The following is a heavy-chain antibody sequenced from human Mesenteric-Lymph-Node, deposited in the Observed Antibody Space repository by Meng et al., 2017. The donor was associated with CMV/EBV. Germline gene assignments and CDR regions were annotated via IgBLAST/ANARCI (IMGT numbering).Heavy chain of an antibody. Sequence: GSLRLSCGVYGGFFSDYYWSWIRQSPGKGLEWIGEVDHSGSTNYNPSLMSRVTISVDMSKNHFSLSLTSVTAADTAVYYCARARVAARHYYYYYGMDVWGQGTTVTVSS. J-gene: IGHJ6*02. CDR2: VDHSGST. D-gene: IGHD6-6*01. CDR3: ARARVAARHYYYYYGMDV. CDR1: GGFFSDYY. V-gene: IGHV4-34*01.